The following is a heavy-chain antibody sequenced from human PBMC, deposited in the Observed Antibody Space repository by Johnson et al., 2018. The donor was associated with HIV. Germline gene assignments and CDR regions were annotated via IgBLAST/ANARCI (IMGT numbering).Heavy chain of an antibody. J-gene: IGHJ3*02. CDR3: ARLPSGYSRDDLDI. D-gene: IGHD5-18*01. CDR1: GFTFSSYA. V-gene: IGHV3-30*04. CDR2: ISYDGGSK. Sequence: QVQLVESGGDVVQPGRSLRLSCAASGFTFSSYAMHWVRQAPGKGLEWVAVISYDGGSKYYADSVTGRFTVSRDNSKNTLYLQINSLRHEDTAVYYCARLPSGYSRDDLDIWGQGTMVTVSS.